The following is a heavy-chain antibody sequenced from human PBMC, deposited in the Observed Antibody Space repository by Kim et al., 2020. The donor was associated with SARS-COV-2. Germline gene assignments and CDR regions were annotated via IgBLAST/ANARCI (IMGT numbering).Heavy chain of an antibody. CDR1: GFTFSSYG. V-gene: IGHV3-30*18. CDR2: ISYDGSNK. J-gene: IGHJ6*02. CDR3: AKGSVPAAIRVYYYYGMDV. Sequence: GGSLRLSCAASGFTFSSYGMHWVRQAPGKGLEWVAVISYDGSNKYYADSVKGRFTISRDNSKNTLYLQMNSLRAEDTAVYYCAKGSVPAAIRVYYYYGMDVWGQGTTVTVSS. D-gene: IGHD2-2*02.